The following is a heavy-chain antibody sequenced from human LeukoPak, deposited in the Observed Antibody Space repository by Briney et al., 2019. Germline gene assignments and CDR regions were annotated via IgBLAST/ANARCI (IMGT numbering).Heavy chain of an antibody. CDR1: GFTFDDYA. V-gene: IGHV3-9*01. CDR3: AKDIQGSGCTESSSDH. CDR2: ISWNSVSI. D-gene: IGHD6-19*01. Sequence: GRSLRLSCVASGFTFDDYAIHWVRQVSGKGLEWVSHISWNSVSIGYADSVKGRFTISRDNAKNSLYLQMNSLRVEDTGFYYCAKDIQGSGCTESSSDHWGQGTLVTVSS. J-gene: IGHJ4*02.